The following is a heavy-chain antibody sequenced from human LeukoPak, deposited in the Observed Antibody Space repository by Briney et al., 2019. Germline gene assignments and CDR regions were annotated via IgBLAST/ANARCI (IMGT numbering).Heavy chain of an antibody. J-gene: IGHJ4*02. CDR1: GYSINSGYY. CDR2: MFHLGTT. Sequence: SETLSLTCTVSGYSINSGYYWGWIRQPPGQGLEWIGSMFHLGTTHYNPSLKGRVAISIDTSKNHFSLKLSSVTAADTAVYYCARASSTWRRLDYWGQGTLVTVSS. CDR3: ARASSTWRRLDY. V-gene: IGHV4-38-2*02. D-gene: IGHD6-13*01.